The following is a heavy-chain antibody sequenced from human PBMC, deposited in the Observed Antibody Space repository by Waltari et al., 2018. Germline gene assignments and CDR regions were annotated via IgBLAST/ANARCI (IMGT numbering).Heavy chain of an antibody. CDR2: VNPNIGDT. D-gene: IGHD1-1*01. Sequence: QVQLEQSGAEAKKPGAAVKVSCKASGSTFTSYDRNWLRQATGQGLEWMGWVNPNIGDTGYTKKFKSRVTRTRRASICPAYMELSSLRSEATAVYYWAREVGTTGFDYWARGTLVTVSS. V-gene: IGHV1-8*03. CDR3: AREVGTTGFDY. CDR1: GSTFTSYD. J-gene: IGHJ4*02.